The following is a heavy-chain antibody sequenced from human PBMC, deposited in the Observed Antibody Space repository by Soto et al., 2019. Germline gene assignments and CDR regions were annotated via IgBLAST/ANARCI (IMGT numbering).Heavy chain of an antibody. CDR3: GGGRTKRVDP. CDR1: GFTFSSYA. D-gene: IGHD3-10*01. CDR2: ISYDGSNK. V-gene: IGHV3-30-3*01. J-gene: IGHJ5*02. Sequence: GGSLRLSCAASGFTFSSYAMHWVRQAPGKGLEWVAVISYDGSNKYYADSVKGRFTISRDNSKNTLYLQMNSLRAEDTAVYYCGGGRTKRVDPWGQGTLVTVSS.